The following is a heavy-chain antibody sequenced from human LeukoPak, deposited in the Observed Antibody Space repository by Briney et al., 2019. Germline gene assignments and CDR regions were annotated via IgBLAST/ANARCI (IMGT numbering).Heavy chain of an antibody. V-gene: IGHV3-7*01. CDR1: GFAFSSYW. D-gene: IGHD2-15*01. CDR2: IEPAGSAT. J-gene: IGHJ5*02. Sequence: GGSLKLSCGASGFAFSSYWMTWLRQAPGKGLEFVANIEPAGSATYYAVSVKGRFTISRDNTKNLLYLQMNSLTAEDSAVYHCGRFGYVSAVDPRGQGALVTVSS. CDR3: GRFGYVSAVDP.